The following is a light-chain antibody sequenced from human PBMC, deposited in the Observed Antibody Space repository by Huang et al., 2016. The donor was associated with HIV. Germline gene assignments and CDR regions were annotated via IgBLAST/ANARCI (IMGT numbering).Light chain of an antibody. CDR2: RAS. Sequence: DIQMTQSPSTLSASVGDRVTIPCRASHSISRRLAWYQQKPGKAPEVLIYRASSLGSGVPSRVSGRGSGTEFILTISSLQPDDIGTYYCQQYSGYRWTFGQGTKVEIK. J-gene: IGKJ1*01. CDR1: HSISRR. V-gene: IGKV1-5*03. CDR3: QQYSGYRWT.